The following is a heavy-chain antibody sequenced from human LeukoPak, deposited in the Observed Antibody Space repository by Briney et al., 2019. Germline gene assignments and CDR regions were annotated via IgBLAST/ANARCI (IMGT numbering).Heavy chain of an antibody. J-gene: IGHJ4*02. CDR1: GFTFDDYA. D-gene: IGHD6-6*01. CDR3: AKDMRYSSSGSFDY. Sequence: PGGSLRLSCAASGFTFDDYATHWVRQAPGKGLEWVSGISWNSGNIVYADSVRGRFTISRDNAKNSLYLQMDSLRAEDMAFYYCAKDMRYSSSGSFDYWGQGTLVTVSS. CDR2: ISWNSGNI. V-gene: IGHV3-9*03.